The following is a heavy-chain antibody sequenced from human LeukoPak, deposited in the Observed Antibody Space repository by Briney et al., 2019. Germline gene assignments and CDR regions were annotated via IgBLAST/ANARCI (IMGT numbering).Heavy chain of an antibody. Sequence: SVKVSCKASGGTFSTYAIIWVRQAPGQGLEWMGRIIPILGIANYAQKFQGRVTITADKSTSTAYMELSSLRSEDTAVYYCATVKYYYGSGTYYLDYWGQGTLVTVSS. V-gene: IGHV1-69*04. D-gene: IGHD3-10*01. CDR2: IIPILGIA. CDR3: ATVKYYYGSGTYYLDY. J-gene: IGHJ4*02. CDR1: GGTFSTYA.